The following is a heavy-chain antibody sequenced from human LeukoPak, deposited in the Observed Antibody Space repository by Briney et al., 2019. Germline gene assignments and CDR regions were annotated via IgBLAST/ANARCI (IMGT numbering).Heavy chain of an antibody. Sequence: SVKVSCKASGGTFNSYAISWVRQAPGQGLEWMGGIMPLFGTANYAQEFPGRVTFTTDESASTAYMEVSSLRSEDTAVYYCASGSLGDGYGVGDYYQYMDVWGKGTTVTVSS. V-gene: IGHV1-69*05. CDR3: ASGSLGDGYGVGDYYQYMDV. CDR2: IMPLFGTA. CDR1: GGTFNSYA. J-gene: IGHJ6*03. D-gene: IGHD5-24*01.